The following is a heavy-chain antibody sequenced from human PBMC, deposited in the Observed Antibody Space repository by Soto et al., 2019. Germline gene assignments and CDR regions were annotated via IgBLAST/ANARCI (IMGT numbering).Heavy chain of an antibody. D-gene: IGHD5-18*01. CDR3: ARVGVSDTAMVGYYYGMDV. CDR2: IYYSGST. Sequence: KSSETLSLTCTVSGGSISSYYWSWIRQPPGKGLEWIGYIYYSGSTNYNPSLKSRVTISVDTSKNQFSLKLSSVTAADTAVYYCARVGVSDTAMVGYYYGMDVWGQGTTVTVSS. CDR1: GGSISSYY. V-gene: IGHV4-59*01. J-gene: IGHJ6*02.